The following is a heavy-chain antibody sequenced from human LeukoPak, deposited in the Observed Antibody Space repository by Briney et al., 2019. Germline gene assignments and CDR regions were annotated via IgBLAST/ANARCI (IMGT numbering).Heavy chain of an antibody. CDR3: ARDRGGEIDY. Sequence: GGSLRLSCAASGFTFDDYAMHWVRQAPGKGLEWVSGISWNSGSIGYADSVKGRFTISRDNAKNSLYLQMNSLRAEDTAVYYCARDRGGEIDYWGQGTLVTVSS. V-gene: IGHV3-9*01. J-gene: IGHJ4*02. CDR2: ISWNSGSI. D-gene: IGHD3-16*01. CDR1: GFTFDDYA.